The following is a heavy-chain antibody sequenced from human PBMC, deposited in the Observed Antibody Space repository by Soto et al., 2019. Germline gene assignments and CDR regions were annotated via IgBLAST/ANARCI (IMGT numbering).Heavy chain of an antibody. Sequence: GGSLRLSCAVSGFTFSNNAMSWVRQAPGQGLEWVSAISPSGGHIYYADSVKGRFTISRDNSKNTLYLQMHSLRAEDTAVYYCARQLARYTVVVVAATPYDYWGQGALVTVSS. CDR2: ISPSGGHI. D-gene: IGHD2-15*01. CDR1: GFTFSNNA. V-gene: IGHV3-23*01. CDR3: ARQLARYTVVVVAATPYDY. J-gene: IGHJ4*02.